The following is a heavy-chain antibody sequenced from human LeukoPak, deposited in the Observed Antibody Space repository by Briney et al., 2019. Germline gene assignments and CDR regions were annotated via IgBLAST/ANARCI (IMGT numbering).Heavy chain of an antibody. J-gene: IGHJ3*02. Sequence: GSLRLSCAASGFPFSTYSMNWVRQAPGKGLEWVSSISSSSSYIYYADSVKGRFTISRDNSKNTLYLQMNSLRAEDTAVYYCARDSEQQLVLGAFDIWGQGSMVTVSS. CDR2: ISSSSSYI. CDR1: GFPFSTYS. V-gene: IGHV3-21*04. CDR3: ARDSEQQLVLGAFDI. D-gene: IGHD6-13*01.